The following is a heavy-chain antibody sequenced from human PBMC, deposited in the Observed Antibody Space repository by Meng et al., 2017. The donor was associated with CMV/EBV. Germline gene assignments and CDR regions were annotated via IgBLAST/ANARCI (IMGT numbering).Heavy chain of an antibody. CDR2: IYYSGST. V-gene: IGHV4-30-4*08. D-gene: IGHD1-14*01. CDR1: GGCSSCGDDY. J-gene: IGHJ4*02. CDR3: ARVTSRVAGAFDY. Sequence: RLQGSHPGLVKPSLTPSPTCTVVGGCSSCGDDYWSWLRQPPGKGLEWIGYIYYSGSTYYNPSLKSRVTISVDTSKNQFSLKLSSVTAADTAVYYCARVTSRVAGAFDYWGQGTLVTVSS.